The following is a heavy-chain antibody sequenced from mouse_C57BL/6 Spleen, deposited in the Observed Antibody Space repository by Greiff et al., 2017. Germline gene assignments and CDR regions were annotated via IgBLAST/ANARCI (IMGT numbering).Heavy chain of an antibody. CDR1: GYTFTSYW. V-gene: IGHV1-69*01. CDR3: ARRGTGTSLFDY. Sequence: QVQLKQPGAELVMPGASVKLSCKASGYTFTSYWMHWVKQRPGQGLEWIGEIDPSDSYTNCNQKFKGKSTLTVDKSSSTAYMQLSSLTSEDSAVYYCARRGTGTSLFDYWGQGTTLTVSS. CDR2: IDPSDSYT. J-gene: IGHJ2*01. D-gene: IGHD4-1*01.